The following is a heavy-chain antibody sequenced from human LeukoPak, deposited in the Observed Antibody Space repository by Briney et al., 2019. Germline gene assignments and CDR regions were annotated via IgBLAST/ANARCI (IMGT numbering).Heavy chain of an antibody. CDR1: GGSISSYY. V-gene: IGHV4-59*01. J-gene: IGHJ4*02. CDR2: IYYSGST. CDR3: ARRYGNFDY. Sequence: SETLSLTCTVSGGSISSYYWSWIRQPPGKGLEWIGYIYYSGSTNYNPSLKSRVTISVDTSKNQFSLKLSSVTAADTAVYYCARRYGNFDYWGQGTLVTVSS. D-gene: IGHD4-17*01.